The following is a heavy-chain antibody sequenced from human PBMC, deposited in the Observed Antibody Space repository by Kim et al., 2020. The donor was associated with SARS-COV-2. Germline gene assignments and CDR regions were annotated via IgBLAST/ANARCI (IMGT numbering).Heavy chain of an antibody. D-gene: IGHD3-16*01. CDR3: AKAPDPNYDYVWGSYFY. J-gene: IGHJ4*02. V-gene: IGHV3-30*18. CDR1: GFTFSSYG. Sequence: GGSLRLSCAASGFTFSSYGMHWVRQAPGKGLEWVAVISYDGSNKYYADSVKGRFTISRDNSKNTLYLQMNSLRAEDTAVYYCAKAPDPNYDYVWGSYFYWGQGTLVTVSS. CDR2: ISYDGSNK.